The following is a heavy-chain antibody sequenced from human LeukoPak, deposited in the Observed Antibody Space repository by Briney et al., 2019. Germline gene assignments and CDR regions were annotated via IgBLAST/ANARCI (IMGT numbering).Heavy chain of an antibody. Sequence: GGSLRLSCAASGFTFTSYAMSWVRQAPGKGLEWVSGISGSGGSTYYADSVKGRFTISRDNSKNTLYLQMNSLRAEDTAVYYCATVQYYYDSSGYYHGDAFDIWGQGTMVTVSS. CDR1: GFTFTSYA. CDR2: ISGSGGST. D-gene: IGHD3-22*01. V-gene: IGHV3-23*01. CDR3: ATVQYYYDSSGYYHGDAFDI. J-gene: IGHJ3*02.